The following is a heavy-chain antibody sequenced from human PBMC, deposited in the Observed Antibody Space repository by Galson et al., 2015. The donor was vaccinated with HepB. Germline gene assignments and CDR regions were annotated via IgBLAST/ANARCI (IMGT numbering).Heavy chain of an antibody. Sequence: SLRLSCAASGFTFSGSAMHWVRQASGKGLEWVGRIRSKANSYATAYAASVKGRFTTSRDDSKNTAYLQMNSLKTEDTAVYYCTRLGYGDYDYWGQGTLVTVSS. CDR1: GFTFSGSA. CDR2: IRSKANSYAT. CDR3: TRLGYGDYDY. J-gene: IGHJ4*02. D-gene: IGHD4-17*01. V-gene: IGHV3-73*01.